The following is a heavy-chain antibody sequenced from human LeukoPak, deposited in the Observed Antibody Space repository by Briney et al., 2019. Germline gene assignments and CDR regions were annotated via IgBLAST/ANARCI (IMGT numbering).Heavy chain of an antibody. J-gene: IGHJ4*02. D-gene: IGHD4-23*01. V-gene: IGHV3-7*01. Sequence: GGSLRLSCSASGFTFSSHWMNWVRQAPGKGLEWVAIINKDGSEKNYVGSVKGRFTISRDNAKNSLYLQMNSLSAEDTAMYYCARSNSGPDYWGQGTLVIVPS. CDR2: INKDGSEK. CDR3: ARSNSGPDY. CDR1: GFTFSSHW.